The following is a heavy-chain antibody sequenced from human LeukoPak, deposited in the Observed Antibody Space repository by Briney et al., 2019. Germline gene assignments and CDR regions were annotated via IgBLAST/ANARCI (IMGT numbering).Heavy chain of an antibody. D-gene: IGHD5-24*01. V-gene: IGHV4-59*01. CDR2: IYYSGST. CDR1: GGSISNYY. Sequence: SEPLSLTCTVSGGSISNYYWSWIRQPPGKGLEWIGYIYYSGSTNYNPSLKSRVTISVDTSKSQFSLKLSSVTAADTAVYYCARDTTPVEMANTRFDLWGRGTLVSVST. J-gene: IGHJ2*01. CDR3: ARDTTPVEMANTRFDL.